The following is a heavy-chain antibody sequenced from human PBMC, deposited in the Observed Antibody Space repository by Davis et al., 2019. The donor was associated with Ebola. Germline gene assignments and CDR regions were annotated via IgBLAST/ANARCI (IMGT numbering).Heavy chain of an antibody. Sequence: GESLKISCAASGFTFSDYYMSWIRQAPGKGLERVSYISSSGSTIYYADSVKGRFTISRDNSKNTLYLQMNSLRAEDTAVYYCAKGFGTYGIDFWGQGTLVTVSS. J-gene: IGHJ4*02. V-gene: IGHV3-11*04. CDR1: GFTFSDYY. CDR3: AKGFGTYGIDF. D-gene: IGHD3-10*01. CDR2: ISSSGSTI.